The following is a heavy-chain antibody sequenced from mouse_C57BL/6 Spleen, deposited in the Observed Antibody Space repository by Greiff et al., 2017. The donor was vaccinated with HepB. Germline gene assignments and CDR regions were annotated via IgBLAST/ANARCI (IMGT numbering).Heavy chain of an antibody. CDR2: ISDGGSYT. V-gene: IGHV5-4*03. D-gene: IGHD2-3*01. Sequence: EVKLMESGGGLVKPGGSLKLSCAASGFTFSSYAMSWVRQTPEKRLEWVATISDGGSYTYYPDNVKGRFTISRDNAKNNLYLQMSHLKSEDTAMYYCARALYDGYRAWFAYWGQGTLVTVSA. J-gene: IGHJ3*01. CDR1: GFTFSSYA. CDR3: ARALYDGYRAWFAY.